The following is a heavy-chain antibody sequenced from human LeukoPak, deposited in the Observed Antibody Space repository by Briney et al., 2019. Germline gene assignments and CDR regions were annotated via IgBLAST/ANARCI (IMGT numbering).Heavy chain of an antibody. J-gene: IGHJ4*02. CDR2: INSDGSST. Sequence: RGSLRLSCAASGFTFSSHWMHWVRQAPGKGLVWVSRINSDGSSTTYADSVKGRFTISRDNAKNTLYLQMNSLRAEDTAVYYCARRDYYDSSGYRVDFWGQGALVTVSS. D-gene: IGHD3-22*01. V-gene: IGHV3-74*01. CDR3: ARRDYYDSSGYRVDF. CDR1: GFTFSSHW.